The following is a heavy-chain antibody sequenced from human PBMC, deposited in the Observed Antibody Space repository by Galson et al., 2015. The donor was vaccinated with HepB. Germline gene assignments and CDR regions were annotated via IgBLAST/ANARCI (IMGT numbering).Heavy chain of an antibody. CDR2: TYYRSKWIN. CDR1: GDSVSNNIVA. Sequence: CAISGDSVSNNIVAWNWIRQSPSRGLEWLGRTYYRSKWINDYAVSVKSRITINPDTSKNHFSLQLKSVTPGDTAMYYCAREGGSNFDYWGQGTLVTVSS. D-gene: IGHD1-26*01. V-gene: IGHV6-1*01. J-gene: IGHJ4*02. CDR3: AREGGSNFDY.